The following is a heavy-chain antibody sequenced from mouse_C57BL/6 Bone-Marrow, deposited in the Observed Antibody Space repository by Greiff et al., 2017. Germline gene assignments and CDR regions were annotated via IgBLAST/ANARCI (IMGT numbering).Heavy chain of an antibody. Sequence: EVKLQESGGDLVKPGGSLKLSCAASGFTFSSYGMSWVRQTPDKRLEWVATISSGGSYTYYPDSVKGRFTISRDNAKNTLYLQRSSLKSEDTAMYYCARHHAGFAYWGQGTLVTVSA. CDR3: ARHHAGFAY. CDR1: GFTFSSYG. V-gene: IGHV5-6*02. J-gene: IGHJ3*01. CDR2: ISSGGSYT.